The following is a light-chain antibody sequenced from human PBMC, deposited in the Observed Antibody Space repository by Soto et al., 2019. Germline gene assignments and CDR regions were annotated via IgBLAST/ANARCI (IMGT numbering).Light chain of an antibody. CDR3: AAWDDSLNDL. V-gene: IGLV1-44*01. CDR2: IND. Sequence: QALLTQPRSAPGTPGQRIPISCSGSSPNIGDNPVNWYQQLPGAAPKLLIYINDHRPSGVPDRFSGSKSGTSASLAISGLQPEDEADYYCAAWDDSLNDLFGTGTKVTVL. J-gene: IGLJ1*01. CDR1: SPNIGDNP.